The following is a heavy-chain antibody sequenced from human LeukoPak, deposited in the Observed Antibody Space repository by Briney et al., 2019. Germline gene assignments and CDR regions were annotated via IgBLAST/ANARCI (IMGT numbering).Heavy chain of an antibody. CDR1: GFTFSSSG. V-gene: IGHV3-30*18. J-gene: IGHJ1*01. CDR3: AKPAYCGGDCYSSPFQH. D-gene: IGHD2-21*02. CDR2: VSYDGGKK. Sequence: GGSLRLSCAASGFTFSSSGMHWVRQAPGEGLEWVAFVSYDGGKKYYADSVKGRFTISRDNSKNTLYLQMNSLRAEDTAVYYCAKPAYCGGDCYSSPFQHWGQGTLVTVSS.